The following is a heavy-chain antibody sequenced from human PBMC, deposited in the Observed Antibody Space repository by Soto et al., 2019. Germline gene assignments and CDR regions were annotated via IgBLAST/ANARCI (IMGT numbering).Heavy chain of an antibody. D-gene: IGHD2-21*02. CDR3: ARASGNSLWYFDL. CDR2: ISYDGSNK. J-gene: IGHJ2*01. Sequence: QVQLVESGGGVVQPGRSLRLFCAASGFTFSSYAMHWVRQAPGKGLEWVAVISYDGSNKYYADSVKGRFTISRDNSKNTLYLQMNSLRAEDTAVYYCARASGNSLWYFDLWGRGTLVTVSS. CDR1: GFTFSSYA. V-gene: IGHV3-30-3*01.